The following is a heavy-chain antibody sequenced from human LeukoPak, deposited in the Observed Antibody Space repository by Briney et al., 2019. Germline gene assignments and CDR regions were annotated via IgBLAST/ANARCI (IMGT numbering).Heavy chain of an antibody. V-gene: IGHV3-7*03. Sequence: GGSLRLSCAASGIIITSYWMSWVRQTPGKGLEWVANIKQDGSEKNYVDSVKGRFTIFRDNARNSLYLQMNSLRAEDTALYYCAKEANYYDSSYFDYWGQGTLVTVSS. CDR3: AKEANYYDSSYFDY. D-gene: IGHD3-22*01. CDR1: GIIITSYW. CDR2: IKQDGSEK. J-gene: IGHJ4*02.